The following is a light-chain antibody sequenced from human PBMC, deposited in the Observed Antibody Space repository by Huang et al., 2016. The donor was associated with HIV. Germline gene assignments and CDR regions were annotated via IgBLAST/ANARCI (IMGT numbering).Light chain of an antibody. CDR1: QSISNN. CDR2: GAS. CDR3: QQYNGWLSLT. Sequence: EIVMTQSPATLSVSPGERATLSCRASQSISNNLAWYQQKPGQAPRLLVYGASTRATCVLVRFTCGGSGTVFTLTIIGLHFEDSAVYYCQQYNGWLSLTFGGGTKVGIK. V-gene: IGKV3-15*01. J-gene: IGKJ4*01.